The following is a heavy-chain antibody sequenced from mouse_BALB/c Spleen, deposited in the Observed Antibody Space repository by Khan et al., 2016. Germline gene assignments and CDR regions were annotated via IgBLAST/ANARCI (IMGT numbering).Heavy chain of an antibody. D-gene: IGHD2-2*01. CDR2: IDTYTGEP. J-gene: IGHJ4*01. CDR3: AKSCRSRPGAIAY. CDR1: GYTFTNYG. V-gene: IGHV9-3-1*01. Sequence: QIQLVQSGPELKKPGETVKISCKASGYTFTNYGMNWVKQAPGKGLKWMGWIDTYTGEPTYTDAFRGRFAFSLDTSASTAYLQINNLKTEDTATYICAKSCRSRPGAIAYWGQETSVTVSS.